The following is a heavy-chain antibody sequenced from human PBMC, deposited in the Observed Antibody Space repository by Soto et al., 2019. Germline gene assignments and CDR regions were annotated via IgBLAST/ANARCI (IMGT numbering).Heavy chain of an antibody. CDR1: GFTLSSYA. J-gene: IGHJ4*02. Sequence: EVQLLESGGGLVQPGGSLRLSCAASGFTLSSYAMSWDRQAPLKGLEWVSSITGSGSGTYYADSVKGRFTISRDNSKNTLYLQMNSLRAEDTAVYYCAQYTSGWDFDCWGQGTLVTVSS. CDR2: ITGSGSGT. D-gene: IGHD6-19*01. V-gene: IGHV3-23*01. CDR3: AQYTSGWDFDC.